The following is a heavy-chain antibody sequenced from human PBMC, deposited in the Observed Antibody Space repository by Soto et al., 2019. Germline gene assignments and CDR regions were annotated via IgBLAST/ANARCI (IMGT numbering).Heavy chain of an antibody. CDR2: IYSGGST. V-gene: IGHV3-53*01. CDR1: GFTVSSNY. J-gene: IGHJ4*02. Sequence: EVQLVESGGGLIQPGGSLRLSCAASGFTVSSNYMSLVRQAPGKGLEWVSVIYSGGSTYYADSVKGRFTISRDNSKNTLYPLMNSLRAEDTAVYYRAIEWLGFDYWGQGTLVTVSS. CDR3: AIEWLGFDY. D-gene: IGHD6-19*01.